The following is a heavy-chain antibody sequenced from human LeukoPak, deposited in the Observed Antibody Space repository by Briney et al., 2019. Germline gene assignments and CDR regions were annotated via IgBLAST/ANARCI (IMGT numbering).Heavy chain of an antibody. J-gene: IGHJ4*02. CDR2: IYYSGST. CDR1: GGSMSNYY. Sequence: PSETLSLTCTVSGGSMSNYYWSWIRQPPGKGLEWIGYIYYSGSTNYNHSLKSRVTISVETSKNQFSLKLSSVTAADTAVYYCARDRYSSSWYYFDYWGQGTLVTVSS. V-gene: IGHV4-59*01. CDR3: ARDRYSSSWYYFDY. D-gene: IGHD6-13*01.